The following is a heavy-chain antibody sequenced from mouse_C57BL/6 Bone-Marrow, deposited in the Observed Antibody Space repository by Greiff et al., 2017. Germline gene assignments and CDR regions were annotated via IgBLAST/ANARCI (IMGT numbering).Heavy chain of an antibody. CDR1: GYTFTSYW. CDR2: IDPSYSYT. V-gene: IGHV1-69*01. Sequence: QVQLQQPGAELVMPGASVKLSCKASGYTFTSYWMHWVKQRPGQGLEWIGEIDPSYSYTNYNQKFKGKSTVTVDNSSSTAYMQLSSLTSDDSAVYYCARRGKMTTVVAHWYFDVWGTGTTVTVSS. D-gene: IGHD1-1*01. CDR3: ARRGKMTTVVAHWYFDV. J-gene: IGHJ1*03.